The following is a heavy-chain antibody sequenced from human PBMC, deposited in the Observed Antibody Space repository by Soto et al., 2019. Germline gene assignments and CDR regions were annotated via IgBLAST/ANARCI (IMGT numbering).Heavy chain of an antibody. CDR2: IISTSSTI. J-gene: IGHJ6*02. Sequence: PXGCLRLSCAAAGCTFHTYEMNWVRQAPGTGLEWVSYIISTSSTICYADSVKGRFTISRDNAKNSLSLQMNSLRAEDTAVYYGARGAYYYYYGLDVWGRGNTVTVSS. CDR3: ARGAYYYYYGLDV. V-gene: IGHV3-48*03. CDR1: GCTFHTYE.